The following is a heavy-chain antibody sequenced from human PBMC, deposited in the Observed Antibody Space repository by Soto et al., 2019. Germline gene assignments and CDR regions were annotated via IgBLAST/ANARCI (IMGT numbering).Heavy chain of an antibody. V-gene: IGHV3-13*01. J-gene: IGHJ4*02. CDR3: ARVKRYYYDSSGYDAAFDY. D-gene: IGHD3-22*01. Sequence: GGSLRLSCAASGFTFSSYDMHWVRQATGKGLEWVSAIGTAGDTYYPGSVKGRFTISRENAKNSLYFQMNSLRAGDTDVYYCARVKRYYYDSSGYDAAFDYWGQGTLVTVSS. CDR2: IGTAGDT. CDR1: GFTFSSYD.